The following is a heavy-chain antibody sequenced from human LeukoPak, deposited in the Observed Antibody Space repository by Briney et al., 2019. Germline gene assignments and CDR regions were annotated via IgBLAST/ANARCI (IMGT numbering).Heavy chain of an antibody. CDR1: GFTFSSYA. D-gene: IGHD3-3*01. CDR3: AKGLREYDFWSGYPL. V-gene: IGHV3-23*01. J-gene: IGHJ1*01. Sequence: PGGSLRLSCAASGFTFSSYAMMWVRQAPGKGLEGGSAISVSGGSPNYADSVKGRFTISRDNSKKTLFLQMNSLRAQDTALYYCAKGLREYDFWSGYPLWGQGPLVPVSS. CDR2: ISVSGGSP.